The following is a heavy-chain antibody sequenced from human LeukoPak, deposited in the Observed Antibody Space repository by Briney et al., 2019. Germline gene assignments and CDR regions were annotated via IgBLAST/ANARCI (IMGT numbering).Heavy chain of an antibody. CDR1: GYTFTGYY. V-gene: IGHV1-2*02. J-gene: IGHJ3*02. D-gene: IGHD1-26*01. CDR2: INPNSGGI. Sequence: ASVKVSCKASGYTFTGYYMHWVRQAPGQGLEWMGWINPNSGGINYAQKFQGRVTMTRDTSISTAYMELSRLRSDDTAVYYCAGAQEGSDAFDIWGQGTMVTVSS. CDR3: AGAQEGSDAFDI.